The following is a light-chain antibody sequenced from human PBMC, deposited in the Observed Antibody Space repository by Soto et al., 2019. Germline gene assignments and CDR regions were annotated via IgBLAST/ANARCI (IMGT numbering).Light chain of an antibody. V-gene: IGKV3-20*01. CDR2: AAS. CDR1: QSVSSKF. J-gene: IGKJ1*01. Sequence: IVLTQSAGTLSLSPGERAALSCRAGQSVSSKFLAWYQQKPGQAPRLLIYAASNRATGIPDRFSGSGSGTDFTLTISRLEPEDVAVYYCQQSGSSPPTFGQGTKVDIK. CDR3: QQSGSSPPT.